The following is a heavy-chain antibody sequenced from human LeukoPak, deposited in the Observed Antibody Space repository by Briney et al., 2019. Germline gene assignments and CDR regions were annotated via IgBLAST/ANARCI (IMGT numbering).Heavy chain of an antibody. Sequence: SETLSLTCTVSGGSISSGDYYWSWIRQPPGKGLEWIGYIYYSGSTYYNPFLKSRVTISVDTSKNQFSLKLSSVTAADTAVYYCASGESYDSSGYYGMDVWGQGTTVTVSS. J-gene: IGHJ6*02. CDR2: IYYSGST. D-gene: IGHD3-22*01. V-gene: IGHV4-30-4*01. CDR1: GGSISSGDYY. CDR3: ASGESYDSSGYYGMDV.